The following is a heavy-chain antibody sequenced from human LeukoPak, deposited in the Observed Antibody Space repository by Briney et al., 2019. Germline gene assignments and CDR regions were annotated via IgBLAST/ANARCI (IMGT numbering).Heavy chain of an antibody. Sequence: GGSLRLSCAASGFTFSNYAMSWVRQAPGKGLEWVSAISGSGGSTYYADSVRGRFTISRDNSKNTLSLQMNSLRAEDTAVYYCAKTLSGHYGSGSYDYWGQGTLVTVSS. CDR2: ISGSGGST. J-gene: IGHJ4*02. CDR1: GFTFSNYA. V-gene: IGHV3-23*01. D-gene: IGHD3-10*01. CDR3: AKTLSGHYGSGSYDY.